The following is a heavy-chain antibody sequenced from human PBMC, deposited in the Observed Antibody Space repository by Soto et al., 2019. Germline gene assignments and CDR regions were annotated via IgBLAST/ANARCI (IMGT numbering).Heavy chain of an antibody. CDR2: IYYSGSA. CDR3: AMEFESRFDP. D-gene: IGHD3-10*01. Sequence: QVQLQESGPGLVKPSQTLSLTCTVSGGSISSGTYYWSWIRQHPGKGLEWIGYIYYSGSAYYTSSLKSRATISVDTSKNHFSLKLSSVTVADTAVYFCAMEFESRFDPWGQGTLVTVSS. V-gene: IGHV4-31*03. CDR1: GGSISSGTYY. J-gene: IGHJ5*02.